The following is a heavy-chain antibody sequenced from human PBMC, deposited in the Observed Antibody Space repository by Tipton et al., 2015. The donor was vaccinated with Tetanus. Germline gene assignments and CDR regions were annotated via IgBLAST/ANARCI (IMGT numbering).Heavy chain of an antibody. V-gene: IGHV5-51*01. J-gene: IGHJ3*01. CDR3: ARPLTSVAFGGFAFDV. D-gene: IGHD3-16*01. CDR1: GYMFSSHW. CDR2: IYPGDSYS. Sequence: QSGAEVKQPGESLKISCKGSGYMFSSHWIGWVRQVPGKGLEWLGTIYPGDSYSTYSPSFEGQVTIPVDRSIDTAYLQWSSLKASAPAIYYCARPLTSVAFGGFAFDVWGQGTLVTVSS.